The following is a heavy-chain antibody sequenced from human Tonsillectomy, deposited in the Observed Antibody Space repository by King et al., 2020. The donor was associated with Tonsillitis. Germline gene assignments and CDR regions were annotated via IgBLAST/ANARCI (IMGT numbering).Heavy chain of an antibody. V-gene: IGHV5-51*01. CDR3: ARSLTICGTADC. J-gene: IGHJ4*02. Sequence: VQLVESGAEVKKPGESLKISCSGSGFSFNNYWIAWVRQMPGKGLEWMGIIYPDDSDTTYSPSFQGQFTISADKSLTTAYLQWSSLKASDTAMYYCARSLTICGTADCWGQGTLVTVSS. D-gene: IGHD3-3*01. CDR2: IYPDDSDT. CDR1: GFSFNNYW.